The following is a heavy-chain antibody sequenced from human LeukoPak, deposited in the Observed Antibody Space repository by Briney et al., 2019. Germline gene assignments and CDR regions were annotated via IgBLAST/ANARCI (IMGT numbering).Heavy chain of an antibody. CDR1: GDYMRPYY. CDR3: ARDALYCSGGSCYGGDDAFDI. J-gene: IGHJ3*02. V-gene: IGHV4-59*01. D-gene: IGHD2-15*01. Sequence: SETLSLTCTVSGDYMRPYYWSWIRQPPGRGLEWIGYNYYSGNTNYNPSLENRVTISIDTSTNQVSLKLRSVTAADTAVYYCARDALYCSGGSCYGGDDAFDIWGQGTMVTVSS. CDR2: NYYSGNT.